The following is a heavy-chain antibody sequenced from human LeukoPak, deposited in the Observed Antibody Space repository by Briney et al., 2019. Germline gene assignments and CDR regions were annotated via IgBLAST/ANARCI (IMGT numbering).Heavy chain of an antibody. CDR3: ARDTDSGYDSGYDY. CDR2: INPNSGGT. Sequence: ASVKVSCKASGYTFTSYGISWVRQAPGQGLEWMGWINPNSGGTNYAQKFQGRVTMTRDTSISTAYMELSRLRSDDTAVYYCARDTDSGYDSGYDYWGQGTLVTVSS. V-gene: IGHV1-2*02. J-gene: IGHJ4*02. D-gene: IGHD5-12*01. CDR1: GYTFTSYG.